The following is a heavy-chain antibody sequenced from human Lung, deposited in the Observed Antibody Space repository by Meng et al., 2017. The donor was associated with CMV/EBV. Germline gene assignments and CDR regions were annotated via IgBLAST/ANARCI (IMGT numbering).Heavy chain of an antibody. CDR2: INPQSGDT. CDR1: QYTFIDHH. J-gene: IGHJ6*02. V-gene: IGHV1-2*02. Sequence: ASXXVSXKASQYTFIDHHMHWVRQAPGQGLEWMGWINPQSGDTKYAQKFQGRVTLSRDTSVSTAYMDLSRLRSDDTAVYYCARGTIMIRGYHHHGVDVWGQGTXVT. D-gene: IGHD3-16*01. CDR3: ARGTIMIRGYHHHGVDV.